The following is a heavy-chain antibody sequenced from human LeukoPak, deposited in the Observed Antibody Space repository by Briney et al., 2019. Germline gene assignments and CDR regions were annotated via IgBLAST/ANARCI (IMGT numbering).Heavy chain of an antibody. J-gene: IGHJ4*02. CDR2: IKQDGSEK. CDR3: ARDSGYYDSSGYSSFDY. D-gene: IGHD3-22*01. Sequence: PGGSLRLFCAASGFTFSSYWMSWVRQAPGKGLEWVANIKQDGSEKYYVDSVKGRFTISRDNAKNSLYLQMNSLRAEDTAVYYCARDSGYYDSSGYSSFDYWGQGTLVTVSS. V-gene: IGHV3-7*01. CDR1: GFTFSSYW.